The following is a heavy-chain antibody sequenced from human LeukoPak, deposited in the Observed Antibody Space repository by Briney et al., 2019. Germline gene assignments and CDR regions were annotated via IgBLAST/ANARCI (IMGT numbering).Heavy chain of an antibody. CDR2: IRYDGSNK. V-gene: IGHV3-30*02. D-gene: IGHD3-3*01. CDR1: GFTFSSYG. CDR3: ARDSRNYDFWFDS. J-gene: IGHJ5*01. Sequence: GGSLRLSCAASGFTFSSYGMHWVRQAPGKGLEWVAFIRYDGSNKYYADSVKGRFTISRDNSKNTLYLQMNSLRAEDTAVYCCARDSRNYDFWFDSWGQGTLVTVFS.